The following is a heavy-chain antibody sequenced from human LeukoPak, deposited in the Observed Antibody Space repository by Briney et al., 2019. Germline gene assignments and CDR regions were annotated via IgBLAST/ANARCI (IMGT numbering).Heavy chain of an antibody. CDR1: GFTFSSYA. CDR2: ISSNGGST. CDR3: NGRVAGLDY. V-gene: IGHV3-64*01. Sequence: GGSLRLSCAASGFTFSSYAMHWVRQAPAKGLEYVSAISSNGGSTYYANSVKGRFTISRDNSKNTLYLQMGSLRAEDMAVYYCNGRVAGLDYWGQGTLVTVSS. J-gene: IGHJ4*02. D-gene: IGHD6-19*01.